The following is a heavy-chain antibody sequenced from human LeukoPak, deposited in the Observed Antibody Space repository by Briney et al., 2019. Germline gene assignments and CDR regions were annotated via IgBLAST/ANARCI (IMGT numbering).Heavy chain of an antibody. CDR2: ITSGSGSNV. V-gene: IGHV3-23*01. CDR1: GFTLSSHA. D-gene: IGHD6-13*01. Sequence: PGGSLRLSCAASGFTLSSHAMSWVRQAPGKGLEWVSAITSGSGSNVYYTDSLKGRFTISRDNSKNTLYLQMNSLRAEDTAVYYYARHGSWSFDYWGQGTPVTVSA. J-gene: IGHJ4*02. CDR3: ARHGSWSFDY.